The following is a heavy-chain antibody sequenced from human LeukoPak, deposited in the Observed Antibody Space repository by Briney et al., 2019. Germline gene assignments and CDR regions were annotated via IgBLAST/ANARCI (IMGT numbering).Heavy chain of an antibody. V-gene: IGHV3-7*01. D-gene: IGHD3-22*01. CDR3: ARDLYRIVVVPHYFDY. CDR1: GFTFSSYW. CDR2: IKKDGSEK. J-gene: IGHJ4*02. Sequence: GGSLRLSCAASGFTFSSYWMSWVREAPGKGLEWVANIKKDGSEKYYVDSVKGRLTISRDNAKNSLYLQMNSLRAEDTAVYYCARDLYRIVVVPHYFDYWGQGTLVTVSS.